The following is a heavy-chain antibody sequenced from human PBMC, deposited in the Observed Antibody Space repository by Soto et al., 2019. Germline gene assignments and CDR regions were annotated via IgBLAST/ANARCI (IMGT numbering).Heavy chain of an antibody. D-gene: IGHD2-2*01. CDR2: ISYDGSNK. J-gene: IGHJ4*02. Sequence: GGSLRLSCAASGFTFSSYAMHWVRQAPGKGLEWVAVISYDGSNKYYADSVKGRFTISRDNSKNTLYLQMNSLRAEDTAVYYCARGREDIVVVPAAIYFDYWGQGT. V-gene: IGHV3-30-3*01. CDR1: GFTFSSYA. CDR3: ARGREDIVVVPAAIYFDY.